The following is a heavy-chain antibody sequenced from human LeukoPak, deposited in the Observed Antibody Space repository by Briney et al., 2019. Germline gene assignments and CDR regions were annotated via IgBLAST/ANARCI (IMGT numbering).Heavy chain of an antibody. CDR3: ARVFSSSSGWFDP. CDR2: MNPNSGNT. CDR1: GYTFTSYD. D-gene: IGHD6-6*01. J-gene: IGHJ5*02. V-gene: IGHV1-8*03. Sequence: GASVKVSCKASGYTFTSYDINWVRQATGQGLEWMGWMNPNSGNTGYAQKFQGRVTITRNTSISTAYMELSSLRSEDTAVYYCARVFSSSSGWFDPWGPGNPGHRLL.